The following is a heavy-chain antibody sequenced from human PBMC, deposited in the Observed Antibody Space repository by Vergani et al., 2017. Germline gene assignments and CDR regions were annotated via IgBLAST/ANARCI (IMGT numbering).Heavy chain of an antibody. CDR1: GFMFGSYV. J-gene: IGHJ6*03. V-gene: IGHV3-23*01. D-gene: IGHD1-1*01. CDR3: AKSSILATDYHNFYMDV. Sequence: EVQLLESGGDLVQPGGSLRLSCGASGFMFGSYVMVWVRQAPGKGLEWVAHISGSGGNTYYADSVKGRFTVSRDNPKKTLFLQMHSLRPDDTALYYCAKSSILATDYHNFYMDVWGKGTPVIVSS. CDR2: ISGSGGNT.